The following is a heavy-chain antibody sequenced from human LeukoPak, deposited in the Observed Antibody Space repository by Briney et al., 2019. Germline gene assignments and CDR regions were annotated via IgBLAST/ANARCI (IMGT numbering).Heavy chain of an antibody. J-gene: IGHJ4*02. Sequence: ASVKVSCKASGGTFSSYAISWVRQAPGQGLEWMGGIIPIIGTANYAQKFQGRVTITADESTSTAYMELSSLRSEDTAVYYCAVLYGDYAVFDYWGQGTLVTVSS. V-gene: IGHV1-69*01. D-gene: IGHD4-17*01. CDR3: AVLYGDYAVFDY. CDR2: IIPIIGTA. CDR1: GGTFSSYA.